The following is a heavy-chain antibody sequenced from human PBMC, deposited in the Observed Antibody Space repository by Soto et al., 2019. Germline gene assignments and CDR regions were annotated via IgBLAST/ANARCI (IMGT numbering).Heavy chain of an antibody. CDR3: ARDLWGSGYYGPHFDY. V-gene: IGHV3-30-3*01. CDR2: ISYDGSNK. Sequence: SLRLSCAASGFTFSSYAMHWVRHAPGKGLERVAVISYDGSNKYYADSVKGRFTISRDNSKNTLYLQMNSLRAEDTAVYYCARDLWGSGYYGPHFDYWGQGTLVTVSS. D-gene: IGHD3-22*01. J-gene: IGHJ4*02. CDR1: GFTFSSYA.